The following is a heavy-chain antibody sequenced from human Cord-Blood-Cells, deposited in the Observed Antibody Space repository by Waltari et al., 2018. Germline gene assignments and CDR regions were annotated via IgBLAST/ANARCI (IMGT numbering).Heavy chain of an antibody. CDR3: ARLDVRFSYYFDY. D-gene: IGHD3-10*02. Sequence: QLQLQESGPGLVKPSETLSLTCTVPGGPISSSSYYWGWIRQPPGKGLGWIGSIYYSGSTYYNPSLKSRVTISVDTSKNQFSLKLSSVTAADTAVYYCARLDVRFSYYFDYWGQGTLVTVSS. V-gene: IGHV4-39*01. CDR1: GGPISSSSYY. J-gene: IGHJ4*02. CDR2: IYYSGST.